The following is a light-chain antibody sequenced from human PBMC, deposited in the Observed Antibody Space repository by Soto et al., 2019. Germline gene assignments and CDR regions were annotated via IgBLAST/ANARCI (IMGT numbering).Light chain of an antibody. V-gene: IGLV2-23*02. CDR1: RSDVGSHNF. CDR3: CSYAGTTTWV. CDR2: EVT. Sequence: QSALTQPASVSGSPGQSITISCTGTRSDVGSHNFVSWYQQRPGKAPKPMIFEVTKRPSGVSSRFSASKSGNTASLTISGVQAEDEADYYCCSYAGTTTWVFGGGTKVTVL. J-gene: IGLJ2*01.